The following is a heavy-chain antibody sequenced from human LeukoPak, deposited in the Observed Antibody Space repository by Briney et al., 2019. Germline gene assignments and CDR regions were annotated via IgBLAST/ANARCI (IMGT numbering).Heavy chain of an antibody. Sequence: PGGSLRLSCTASAFTFGDYAMSWFRQAPGKGLEWVGFIRSKAYGGTTEYAASVKGRFTISRDDSKSIAYLQMNSLKTEDTAVYYCTRVVRRRWPPWSDYWGQGTLVTVSS. CDR3: TRVVRRRWPPWSDY. V-gene: IGHV3-49*03. CDR1: AFTFGDYA. J-gene: IGHJ4*02. CDR2: IRSKAYGGTT. D-gene: IGHD4-23*01.